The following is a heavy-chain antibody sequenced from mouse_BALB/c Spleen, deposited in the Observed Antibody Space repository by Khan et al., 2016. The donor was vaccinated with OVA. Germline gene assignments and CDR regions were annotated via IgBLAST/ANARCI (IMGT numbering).Heavy chain of an antibody. CDR2: IWAEGST. J-gene: IGHJ4*01. Sequence: QVQLKESGPGLVAPSQSLSITCTVSGFSLTSYGVNWVRQHPGKGLEWLGVIWAEGSTNYNSALMSRLSISKDNSKSQGFLKMNSLQTDDTAMYYGARCYDPDYAMDYWGQGTSVTVSS. CDR3: ARCYDPDYAMDY. CDR1: GFSLTSYG. D-gene: IGHD2-3*01. V-gene: IGHV2-9*02.